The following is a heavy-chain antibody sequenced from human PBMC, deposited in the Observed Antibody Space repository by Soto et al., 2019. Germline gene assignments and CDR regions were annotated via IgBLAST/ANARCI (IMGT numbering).Heavy chain of an antibody. CDR1: GVSISSYY. CDR3: ARQGPYDYGDPDYYYYYYMDV. Sequence: PSETLSLTCTVSGVSISSYYWSWIRQPPGKGLEWIGYIYYSGSTNYNPSLKSRVTISVDTSKNQFSLKLSSVTAADTAVYYCARQGPYDYGDPDYYYYYYMDVWGKGTTVTVSS. V-gene: IGHV4-59*08. J-gene: IGHJ6*03. CDR2: IYYSGST. D-gene: IGHD4-17*01.